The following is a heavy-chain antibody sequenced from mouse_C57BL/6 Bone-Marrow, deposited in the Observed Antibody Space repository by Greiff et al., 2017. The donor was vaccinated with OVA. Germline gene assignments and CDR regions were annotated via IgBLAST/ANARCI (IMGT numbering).Heavy chain of an antibody. CDR1: GFTFSDYG. CDR2: ISSGSSTI. J-gene: IGHJ4*01. V-gene: IGHV5-17*01. D-gene: IGHD2-5*01. CDR3: ARGDSNYYYYAIDY. Sequence: EVKVVESGGGLVKPGGSLKLSCAASGFTFSDYGMHWVRQAPEKGLEWVAYISSGSSTIYYADTGKGRFTISRDNAKNTLFLQMTSLRSEYTAMYYCARGDSNYYYYAIDYWGQGTSVTVSS.